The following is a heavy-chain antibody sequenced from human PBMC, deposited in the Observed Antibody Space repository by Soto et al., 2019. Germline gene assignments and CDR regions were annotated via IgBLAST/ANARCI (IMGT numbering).Heavy chain of an antibody. J-gene: IGHJ4*02. Sequence: GGSLRLSCAASGFTFSSYSMNWVRQAPGKGLEWVSYISSSSSTIYYADSVKGRFTISRDNAKNSLYLQMNSLRDEDTAVYYCAGKGYYDFWSGYYDYFDYWGQGTLVTVSS. V-gene: IGHV3-48*02. D-gene: IGHD3-3*01. CDR1: GFTFSSYS. CDR3: AGKGYYDFWSGYYDYFDY. CDR2: ISSSSSTI.